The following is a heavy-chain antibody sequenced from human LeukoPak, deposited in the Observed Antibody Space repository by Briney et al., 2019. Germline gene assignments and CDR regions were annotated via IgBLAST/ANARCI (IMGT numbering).Heavy chain of an antibody. J-gene: IGHJ5*01. Sequence: GSLRLSCAASGFAFSLYAMSWLRQPPGKGLEGVSTIYSNSGTTSYAASVRGRFTISRDNSKNTLYLQVNTLRADDTATYYCAKPISGGLAVTADWFHPWGQGTLVVVSS. CDR2: IYSNSGTT. D-gene: IGHD6-19*01. CDR1: GFAFSLYA. V-gene: IGHV3-23*01. CDR3: AKPISGGLAVTADWFHP.